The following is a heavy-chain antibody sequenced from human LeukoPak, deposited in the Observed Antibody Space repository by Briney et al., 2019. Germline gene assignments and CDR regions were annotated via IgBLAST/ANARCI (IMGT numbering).Heavy chain of an antibody. CDR3: ARDGYSGSDAL. J-gene: IGHJ4*02. CDR1: SASITSSPYF. D-gene: IGHD5-12*01. Sequence: SETLSLTCTVSSASITSSPYFWGWIRQPPGKGLEWIGYIYHSGSTNYNPSLKSRVTISVDTSQNQLSLNLSSVTAADTAIYYCARDGYSGSDALWGQGTLVTVSS. V-gene: IGHV4-61*01. CDR2: IYHSGST.